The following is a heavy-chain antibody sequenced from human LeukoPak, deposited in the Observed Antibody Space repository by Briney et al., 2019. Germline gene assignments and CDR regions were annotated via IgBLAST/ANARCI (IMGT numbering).Heavy chain of an antibody. CDR1: GFTFSSYG. Sequence: GGSLRLSCAASGFTFSSYGMHWVRQAPGKGLEWVAVIRYDGSNKYYADSVKGRFTISRDNSKNTLYLQMNSLRAEDTAVYYCAKVRDCSSTSCYTPWDAFDIWGQGTMVTVSS. CDR2: IRYDGSNK. J-gene: IGHJ3*02. CDR3: AKVRDCSSTSCYTPWDAFDI. V-gene: IGHV3-30*02. D-gene: IGHD2-2*02.